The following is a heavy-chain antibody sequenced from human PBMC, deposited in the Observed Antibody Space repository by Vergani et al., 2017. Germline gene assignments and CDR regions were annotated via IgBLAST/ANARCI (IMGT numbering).Heavy chain of an antibody. Sequence: EVQLVESGGGLVQPGGSLRLSCAASGFTFSSYWMSWVRQAPGKGLEWVANIKQDGSEKYYVDSVKGRFTISRDNAKNSLYLQMNSLRAEDTAVYYCAGDVRELKRGGGFDIWGQGTMVTVSS. CDR3: AGDVRELKRGGGFDI. CDR1: GFTFSSYW. D-gene: IGHD1-26*01. J-gene: IGHJ3*02. CDR2: IKQDGSEK. V-gene: IGHV3-7*01.